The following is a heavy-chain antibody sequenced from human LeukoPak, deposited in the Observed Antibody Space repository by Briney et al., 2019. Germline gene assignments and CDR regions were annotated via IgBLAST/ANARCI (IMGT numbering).Heavy chain of an antibody. V-gene: IGHV4-39*07. J-gene: IGHJ1*01. CDR3: ASVSAAAVQYFQH. D-gene: IGHD6-13*01. CDR2: IYYSGST. CDR1: GGSISSSSYY. Sequence: SETLSLTCTVSGGSISSSSYYWGWIRQPPGKGLEWIGSIYYSGSTYYNPSLKSRVTISVDTSKNQFSLKLSSVTAADTAVYYCASVSAAAVQYFQHWGQGTLVTVSS.